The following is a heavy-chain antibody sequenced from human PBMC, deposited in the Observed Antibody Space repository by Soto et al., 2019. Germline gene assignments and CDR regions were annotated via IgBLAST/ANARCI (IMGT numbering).Heavy chain of an antibody. Sequence: SETLSLTCTVSGGSISSYYWSWIRQPPGKGLEWIGYIYYSGSTNYNPSLKSRVTISVDTSKNQFSLKLSSVTAADTAVYYCARPIRGSYYNWGQGTLVTVSS. D-gene: IGHD1-26*01. CDR1: GGSISSYY. CDR3: ARPIRGSYYN. J-gene: IGHJ4*02. V-gene: IGHV4-59*01. CDR2: IYYSGST.